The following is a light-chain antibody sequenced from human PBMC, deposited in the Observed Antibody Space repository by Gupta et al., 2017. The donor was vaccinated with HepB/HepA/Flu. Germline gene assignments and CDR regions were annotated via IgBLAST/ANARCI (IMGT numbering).Light chain of an antibody. CDR2: TTS. CDR1: QGIAGW. CDR3: KQGATFPFT. J-gene: IGKJ4*01. Sequence: DIQMPQSPLSVSASVGDRVTITCRASQGIAGWLAWYQQKPGKAPKLLIYTTSNWQSGVPSRFSGSGSGTDFTLTISSLQPEEFATYFCKQGATFPFTFGGGTRVEIK. V-gene: IGKV1-12*01.